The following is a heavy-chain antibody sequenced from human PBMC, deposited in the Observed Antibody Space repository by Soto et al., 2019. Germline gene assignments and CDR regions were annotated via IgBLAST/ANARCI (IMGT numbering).Heavy chain of an antibody. Sequence: SETLSLTCTVSGGSISSGGYCWSWIRQHPGKGLEWIGYIYYSGSTYYNPSLKSRVTVSVDTSKNQFSLKLSSVTAADTAVYYCAGNLSSSWGYNWFDPWGQGTLVTVSS. D-gene: IGHD6-13*01. J-gene: IGHJ5*02. CDR1: GGSISSGGYC. CDR2: IYYSGST. V-gene: IGHV4-31*03. CDR3: AGNLSSSWGYNWFDP.